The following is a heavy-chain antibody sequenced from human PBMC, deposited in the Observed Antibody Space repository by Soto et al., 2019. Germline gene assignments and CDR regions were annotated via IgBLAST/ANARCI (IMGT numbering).Heavy chain of an antibody. V-gene: IGHV1-69*05. J-gene: IGHJ6*02. CDR3: ARGTVYDSSGGYGMDV. Sequence: QVQLVQSGAEVKKPGSSVKVSCKASGGTFSSYAISWVRQAPGQGLEWMGGIIPIFGTANYAQKFQGRVTITXXEXTXXAYMELSSLRSEDTAVYYCARGTVYDSSGGYGMDVWGQGTTVTVSS. CDR2: IIPIFGTA. CDR1: GGTFSSYA. D-gene: IGHD3-22*01.